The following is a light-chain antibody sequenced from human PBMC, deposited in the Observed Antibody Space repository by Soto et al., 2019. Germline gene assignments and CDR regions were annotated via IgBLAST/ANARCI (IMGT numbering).Light chain of an antibody. CDR1: SSNIGAGYD. CDR2: GNT. CDR3: QSYDSSLSVWV. V-gene: IGLV1-40*01. Sequence: QAVVTQPPSVSGAPGQRVTISCTGISSNIGAGYDVHWYQHLPGSAPKLFIYGNTNRPSGVPDRFSGSKSGTSASLAITGLQAEDEADYYCQSYDSSLSVWVFGGGTKLTVL. J-gene: IGLJ3*02.